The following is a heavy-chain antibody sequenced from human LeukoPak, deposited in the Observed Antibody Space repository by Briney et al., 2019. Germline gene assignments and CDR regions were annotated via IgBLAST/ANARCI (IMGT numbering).Heavy chain of an antibody. D-gene: IGHD5-24*01. J-gene: IGHJ4*02. V-gene: IGHV4-59*01. CDR1: GGSFSGYY. Sequence: SETLSLTCAVYGGSFSGYYWSWIRQPPGKGLEWIGYIYYSGTTNYNPSLKSRVTISVDTSKNHFYLKLTSVTAADTAVYYCAREEMTSGYYFDYWGQGTLVTVSS. CDR2: IYYSGTT. CDR3: AREEMTSGYYFDY.